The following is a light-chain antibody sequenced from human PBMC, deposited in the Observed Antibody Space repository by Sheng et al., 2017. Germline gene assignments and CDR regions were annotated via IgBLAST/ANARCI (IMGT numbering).Light chain of an antibody. V-gene: IGLV3-1*01. CDR2: QDI. J-gene: IGLJ2*01. CDR3: QAWDSSTVV. Sequence: SYELSQPPSVSVSPGQTASITCSGSKLGDKYASWYQQKPGQSPVLVIYQDIKRPSGIPERFSGSNSGNTATLTISETQTMDEADYYCQAWDSSTVVFGGGTKLTVL. CDR1: KLGDKY.